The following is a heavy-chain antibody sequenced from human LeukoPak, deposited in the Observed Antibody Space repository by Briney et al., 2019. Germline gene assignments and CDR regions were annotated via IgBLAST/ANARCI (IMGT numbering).Heavy chain of an antibody. CDR3: ARAGPRYCYYGMDV. J-gene: IGHJ6*02. CDR1: GGSFSGYY. CDR2: INHSGST. Sequence: SETLSLTCAVYGGSFSGYYWSWIRQPPGKGLEWIGEINHSGSTNYNPSLKSRVTISVDTSKNQFPLKLSSVTAADTAVYYCARAGPRYCYYGMDVWGQGTTVTVSS. V-gene: IGHV4-34*01. D-gene: IGHD7-27*01.